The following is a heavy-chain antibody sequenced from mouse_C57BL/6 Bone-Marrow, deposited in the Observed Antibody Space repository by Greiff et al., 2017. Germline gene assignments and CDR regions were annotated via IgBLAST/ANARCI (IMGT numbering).Heavy chain of an antibody. D-gene: IGHD2-2*01. J-gene: IGHJ4*01. CDR2: ISDGGSYT. V-gene: IGHV5-4*01. CDR1: GFTFSSYA. CDR3: ARGGLPYYAMDD. Sequence: EVHLVESGGGLVKPGGSLKLSCAASGFTFSSYAMSWVRQTPEKRLEWVATISDGGSYTYYPDNVKGRFTISRDNAKNNLYLQMSHLKSEDTARDYSARGGLPYYAMDDWGQGTSVTVSS.